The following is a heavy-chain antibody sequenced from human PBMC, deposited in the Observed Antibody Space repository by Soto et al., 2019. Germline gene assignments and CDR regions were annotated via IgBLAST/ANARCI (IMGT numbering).Heavy chain of an antibody. J-gene: IGHJ4*02. Sequence: QVHLVQSGTEVKKHGSSVKVSCKTSGDTFSNQAISWVRQAPGQGLEWMGGIIPLFDSASYAERSHDRVTITADKFTNTAYLELRSLTSEDTAIYYCAAATFQSGVSGYFQRDHWGQGTMVTVSS. CDR2: IIPLFDSA. CDR1: GDTFSNQA. CDR3: AAATFQSGVSGYFQRDH. D-gene: IGHD3-22*01. V-gene: IGHV1-69*06.